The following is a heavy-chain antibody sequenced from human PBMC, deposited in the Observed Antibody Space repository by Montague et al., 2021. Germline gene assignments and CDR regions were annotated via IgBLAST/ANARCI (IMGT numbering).Heavy chain of an antibody. CDR3: ATDISGAYASK. Sequence: SLRLSCAASGFSFSGYIMDWVRQAPGQGLEWVGRILKKENNYRTVYAAPVTGRFTISRDDSKNSLYLQMNSLKIEDMALYYCATDISGAYASKGGQGTLVTVSS. D-gene: IGHD1-26*01. CDR1: GFSFSGYI. V-gene: IGHV3-72*01. CDR2: ILKKENNYRT. J-gene: IGHJ4*02.